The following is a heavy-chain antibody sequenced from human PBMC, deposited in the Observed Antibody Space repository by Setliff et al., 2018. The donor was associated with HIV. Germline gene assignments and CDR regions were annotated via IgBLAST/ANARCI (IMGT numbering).Heavy chain of an antibody. Sequence: GGSLRLSCAASGFTFSSYGIHWVRQAPGKGLEWVAFIRYTGNDKSYADSVKGRFTISRDNSKNTLYLHMNNLRGDDTAVYYCAKGCGGAGFCYYADYWGQGTVVTVSS. CDR3: AKGCGGAGFCYYADY. D-gene: IGHD2-21*01. CDR2: IRYTGNDK. CDR1: GFTFSSYG. V-gene: IGHV3-30*02. J-gene: IGHJ4*02.